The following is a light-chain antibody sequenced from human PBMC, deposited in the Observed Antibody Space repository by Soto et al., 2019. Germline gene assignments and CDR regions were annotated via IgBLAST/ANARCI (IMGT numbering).Light chain of an antibody. J-gene: IGKJ5*01. CDR1: QSLLNSNGYNY. Sequence: DIVMTQSPLFLPVTPGEPAAISCRSSQSLLNSNGYNYLDWYLQKPGQSPQLLIYLGSSRASGVPDRFSGSGSGTDFALKISRVEAEDVGVYYCMQGTHWPITFGQGTRLETK. V-gene: IGKV2-28*01. CDR2: LGS. CDR3: MQGTHWPIT.